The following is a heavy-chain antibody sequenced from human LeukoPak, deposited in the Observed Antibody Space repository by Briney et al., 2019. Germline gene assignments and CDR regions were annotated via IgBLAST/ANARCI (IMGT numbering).Heavy chain of an antibody. CDR2: IKQDGSEK. Sequence: GGSLRLSCAASGFTFSSYWMSWVRQAPGKGLEWVANIKQDGSEKYYVDSVKGRFTISRDNSKNTLYLQMNSLRAEDTAVYYCARMYYDSSGTGAFDIWGQGTMVTVSS. V-gene: IGHV3-7*03. D-gene: IGHD3-22*01. CDR1: GFTFSSYW. J-gene: IGHJ3*02. CDR3: ARMYYDSSGTGAFDI.